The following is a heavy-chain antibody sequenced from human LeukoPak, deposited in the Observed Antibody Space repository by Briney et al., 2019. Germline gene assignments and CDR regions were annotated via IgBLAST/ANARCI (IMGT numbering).Heavy chain of an antibody. J-gene: IGHJ4*02. CDR2: ISSNGGST. V-gene: IGHV3-64*01. CDR3: AREDTAMAIDY. Sequence: GSLRLSCAASGFTFSSYAMHWVRQAPGKGLEYVSAISSNGGSTYYANSVKGRFTISRDNSKNTLYLQMGSLRAEDMAVYYCAREDTAMAIDYWGQGTLVTVSS. CDR1: GFTFSSYA. D-gene: IGHD5-18*01.